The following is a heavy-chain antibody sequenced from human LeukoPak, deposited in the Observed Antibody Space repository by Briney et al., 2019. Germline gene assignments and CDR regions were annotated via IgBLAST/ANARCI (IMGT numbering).Heavy chain of an antibody. Sequence: GGFLRLSCAASGFTFSSFWISWVRQAPGKGLEWVANIKQDGSEKYYVDSVKGRFTISRDNAKNSLYLRMNSLRAEDTAVYYCARSTAGFDYWGQGTLVTVSS. V-gene: IGHV3-7*03. CDR1: GFTFSSFW. D-gene: IGHD2-2*01. CDR2: IKQDGSEK. J-gene: IGHJ4*02. CDR3: ARSTAGFDY.